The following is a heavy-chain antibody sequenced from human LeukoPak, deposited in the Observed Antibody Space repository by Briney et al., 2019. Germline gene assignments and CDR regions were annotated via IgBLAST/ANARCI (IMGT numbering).Heavy chain of an antibody. CDR1: GFTVSSNY. Sequence: GGSLRLSCAVSGFTVSSNYMSWVRQAPGKGLQWVSVMYSGGSTYYADSVKGRFTISRDKAGNSLYLQMNRLRAEDTAVYYSVPHPHYDWYFDFWGRGTLVTVSS. D-gene: IGHD5-12*01. V-gene: IGHV3-66*01. CDR2: MYSGGST. J-gene: IGHJ2*01. CDR3: VPHPHYDWYFDF.